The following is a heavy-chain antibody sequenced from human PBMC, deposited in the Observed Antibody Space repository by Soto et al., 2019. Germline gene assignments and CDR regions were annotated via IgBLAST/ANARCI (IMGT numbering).Heavy chain of an antibody. CDR1: GFTFISYA. Sequence: GGSLILSGAASGFTFISYAMIWVRQSPGKGLDCVSAISGSGGITYYADSVKGLFTISRDNSKNTLYLQMNSLRAEDTAVYYCARVGKYGSGSYYVSYYYYYGMDVWGQGTTVTVSS. V-gene: IGHV3-23*01. J-gene: IGHJ6*02. CDR3: ARVGKYGSGSYYVSYYYYYGMDV. D-gene: IGHD3-10*01. CDR2: ISGSGGIT.